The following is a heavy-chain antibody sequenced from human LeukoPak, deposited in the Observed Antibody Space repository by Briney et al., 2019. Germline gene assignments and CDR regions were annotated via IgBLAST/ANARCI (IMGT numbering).Heavy chain of an antibody. CDR2: ISAYNGNT. V-gene: IGHV1-18*01. CDR3: ARARDGYNYEADY. Sequence: ASVKVSCKASGGTFSSYAISWVRQAPGQGLEWMGWISAYNGNTNYAQKLQGRVTMTTDTSTSTAYMELRSLRSDETAVYYCARARDGYNYEADYWGQGTLVTVSS. D-gene: IGHD5-24*01. J-gene: IGHJ4*02. CDR1: GGTFSSYA.